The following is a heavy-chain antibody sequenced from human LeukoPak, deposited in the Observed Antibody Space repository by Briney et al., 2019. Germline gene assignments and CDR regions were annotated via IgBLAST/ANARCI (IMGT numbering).Heavy chain of an antibody. CDR3: ARDGIVGATD. CDR2: ISGGNGKP. J-gene: IGHJ4*02. V-gene: IGHV1-3*01. Sequence: VASVKVSYKASGYTFSNYAIHWVRQAPGQRLEWVGWISGGNGKPKYSPKFQGRVTITRDTSATTDYMELSSLNSEDTGVYYCARDGIVGATDWGQGTLVTVSS. D-gene: IGHD1-26*01. CDR1: GYTFSNYA.